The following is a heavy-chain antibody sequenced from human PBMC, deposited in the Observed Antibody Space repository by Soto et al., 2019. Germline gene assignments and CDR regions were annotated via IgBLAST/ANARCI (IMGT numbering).Heavy chain of an antibody. V-gene: IGHV1-69*13. Sequence: SVKVSCKASGGTFSSYAISWVRQAPGQGLEWMGGIIPIFGTANYAQKFQGRVTITADEPTSTAYMELSSLRSEDTAVYYCARGRMTLGSCSSTSCYADTDVWGQGTTVTVAS. CDR1: GGTFSSYA. CDR2: IIPIFGTA. D-gene: IGHD2-2*01. J-gene: IGHJ6*02. CDR3: ARGRMTLGSCSSTSCYADTDV.